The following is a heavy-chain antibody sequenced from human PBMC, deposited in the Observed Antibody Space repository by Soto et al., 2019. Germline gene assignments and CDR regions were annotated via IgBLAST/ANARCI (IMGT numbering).Heavy chain of an antibody. CDR1: GVSITTTGYS. V-gene: IGHV4-30-2*03. CDR2: IYPSGTI. D-gene: IGHD2-21*02. CDR3: ARQRTSVVTQAYFDS. Sequence: SETLSLTCAVSGVSITTTGYSWSWIRQPPGKGLEWIGYIYPSGTIFYNPSLKSRVSMSVDTSKNQFSLKLRSVTAADTALYYCARQRTSVVTQAYFDSWGQGSLVTVSS. J-gene: IGHJ4*02.